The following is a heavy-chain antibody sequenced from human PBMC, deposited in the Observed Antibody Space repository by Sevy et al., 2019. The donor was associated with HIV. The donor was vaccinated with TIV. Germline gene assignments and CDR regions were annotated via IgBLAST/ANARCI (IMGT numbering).Heavy chain of an antibody. V-gene: IGHV3-30*02. Sequence: GGSLRLSCAASGFTFSSYGMHWVRQAPCKGLEWVAFIRYDGSNKYYADSVKGRFTISRDNSKNTLYLQMNSLRAEDTAVYYCAKDRGDSSSWYGNYYFDYWGQGTLVTVSS. CDR3: AKDRGDSSSWYGNYYFDY. CDR1: GFTFSSYG. CDR2: IRYDGSNK. J-gene: IGHJ4*02. D-gene: IGHD6-13*01.